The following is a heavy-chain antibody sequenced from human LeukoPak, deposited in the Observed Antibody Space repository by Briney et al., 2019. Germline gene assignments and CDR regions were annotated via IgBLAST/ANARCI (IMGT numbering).Heavy chain of an antibody. J-gene: IGHJ5*02. V-gene: IGHV3-23*01. CDR1: GFTFSSYA. D-gene: IGHD1-26*01. CDR2: ISGSGDST. CDR3: ARGGSYDGNWFDP. Sequence: PGGSLRLSCAASGFTFSSYAMSWVRQAPGKGLEWVSAISGSGDSTYYADSVKGRFTISRDNAKNSLYLQMNSLRAEDTAVYYCARGGSYDGNWFDPWGQGTLVTVSS.